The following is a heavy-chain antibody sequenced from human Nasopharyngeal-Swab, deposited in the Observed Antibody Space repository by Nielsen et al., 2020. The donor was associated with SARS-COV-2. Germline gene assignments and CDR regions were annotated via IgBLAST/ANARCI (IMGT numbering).Heavy chain of an antibody. D-gene: IGHD3-22*01. CDR2: ISYGGST. V-gene: IGHV4-59*11. J-gene: IGHJ5*01. Sequence: SETLSLTCTVSGDSTNSHFWSWIRQPPGKGLDWIGYISYGGSTNYNPSLRSRVTISVDTSKSQFSLKLTSVTAADTAVYYCARGLYDGSGLLDSWGHGTLVTVS. CDR3: ARGLYDGSGLLDS. CDR1: GDSTNSHF.